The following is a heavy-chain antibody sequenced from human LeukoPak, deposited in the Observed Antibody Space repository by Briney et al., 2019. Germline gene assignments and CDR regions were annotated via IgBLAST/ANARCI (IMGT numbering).Heavy chain of an antibody. CDR2: ISSSSSYI. CDR3: TRRDGDCSSTSCYPSDYYYYGMDV. J-gene: IGHJ6*02. Sequence: GGSLRLSCAASGFTFSSYSMNWVRQAPGKGLEWVSSISSSSSYIYYADSVKGRFTISRDNAKNSLYLQMNSLRAEDTAVYYCTRRDGDCSSTSCYPSDYYYYGMDVWGQGTTVTVSS. CDR1: GFTFSSYS. V-gene: IGHV3-21*01. D-gene: IGHD2-2*01.